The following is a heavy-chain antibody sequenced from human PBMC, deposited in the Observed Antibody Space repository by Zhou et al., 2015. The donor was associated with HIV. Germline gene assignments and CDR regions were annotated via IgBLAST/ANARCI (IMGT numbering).Heavy chain of an antibody. J-gene: IGHJ1*01. Sequence: QVQLVQSGAEEKKPGASVKVSCKASGYTFTSYAMHWVRQAPGQRLEWMGWINAGNGNTKYSQKFQGRVTITRDTSASTAYMELSSLRSEDTAVYYCARGVYPPGIAAAGTKTRAEYFQHWGQGTLVTVSS. CDR2: INAGNGNT. V-gene: IGHV1-3*05. CDR3: ARGVYPPGIAAAGTKTRAEYFQH. CDR1: GYTFTSYA. D-gene: IGHD6-13*01.